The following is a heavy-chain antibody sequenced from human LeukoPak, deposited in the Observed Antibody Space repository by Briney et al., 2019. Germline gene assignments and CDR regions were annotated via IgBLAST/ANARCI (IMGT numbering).Heavy chain of an antibody. V-gene: IGHV4-59*12. CDR1: GGSISSYY. Sequence: SETLSLTCTVSGGSISSYYWSWIRQPPGKGLEWIGYIYYSGSTYYNPSLKSRVTISVDKSKNQFSLKLSSVTAADTAVYYCARGSYDILTGYLSGGNWFDPWGQGTLVTVSS. CDR3: ARGSYDILTGYLSGGNWFDP. J-gene: IGHJ5*02. CDR2: IYYSGST. D-gene: IGHD3-9*01.